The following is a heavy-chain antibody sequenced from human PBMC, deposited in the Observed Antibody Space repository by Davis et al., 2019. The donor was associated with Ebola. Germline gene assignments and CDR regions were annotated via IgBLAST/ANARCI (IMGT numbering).Heavy chain of an antibody. CDR3: ARAGFDEVLDY. CDR1: GFIFRTYA. CDR2: VSHSERER. J-gene: IGHJ4*02. V-gene: IGHV3-30*04. D-gene: IGHD3-3*01. Sequence: PGGSLRLSCAASGFIFRTYAMHWVRQALGKGLEWVAVVSHSERERFYADSVKGRFTISRDNSENTLYLQMNRLTADDTSVYYCARAGFDEVLDYWGQGTPVTVSS.